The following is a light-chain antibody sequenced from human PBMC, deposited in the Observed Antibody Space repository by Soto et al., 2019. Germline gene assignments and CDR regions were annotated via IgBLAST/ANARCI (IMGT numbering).Light chain of an antibody. J-gene: IGKJ1*01. V-gene: IGKV1-39*01. CDR1: QSISSY. CDR2: AAS. CDR3: QQSYSNSGS. Sequence: DIQMTQSPSSLSASVGDRVTITCRASQSISSYLNWYQQKPGKAPKLLIYAASSLQSGVPSRFSGSGSGTDFTLTISSLQPEDFATYYCQQSYSNSGSFGQGTKVDIK.